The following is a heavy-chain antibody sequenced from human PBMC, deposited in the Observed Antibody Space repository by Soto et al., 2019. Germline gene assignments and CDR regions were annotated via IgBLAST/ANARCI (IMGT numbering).Heavy chain of an antibody. CDR1: GAAIKSYY. Sequence: QVQLQESGPGLVKPSETLSLTCTVSGAAIKSYYWTWIRQPAGKGLEWIGRIYTSGNTEYNPSLKSRVTMSVATSKNQISLKLTSVTAADTAVYFCGGDQGYYYSGVDVWGQGTTVTVSS. CDR2: IYTSGNT. CDR3: GGDQGYYYSGVDV. V-gene: IGHV4-4*07. J-gene: IGHJ6*02.